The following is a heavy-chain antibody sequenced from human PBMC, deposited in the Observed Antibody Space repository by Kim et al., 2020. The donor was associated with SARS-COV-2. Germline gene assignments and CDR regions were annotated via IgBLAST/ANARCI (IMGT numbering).Heavy chain of an antibody. CDR1: GYTFTSYG. D-gene: IGHD3-16*02. CDR3: ARDGNYDYVWGSYRSGAFDI. J-gene: IGHJ3*02. V-gene: IGHV1-18*01. Sequence: ASVKVSCKASGYTFTSYGISWVRQAPGQGLEWMGWISAYNGNTNYAQKLQGRVTMTTDTSTSTAYMELRSLRSDDTAVYYCARDGNYDYVWGSYRSGAFDIWGQGTMVTVSS. CDR2: ISAYNGNT.